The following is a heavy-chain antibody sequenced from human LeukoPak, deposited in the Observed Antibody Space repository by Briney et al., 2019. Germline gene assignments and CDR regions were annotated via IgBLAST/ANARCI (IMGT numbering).Heavy chain of an antibody. J-gene: IGHJ4*02. CDR1: GFTLSSYA. CDR2: ISGSGGST. D-gene: IGHD3-9*01. Sequence: GGTLRLSCAASGFTLSSYAMSWVRQAPGKGLEWVSAISGSGGSTYYAVSVKGRFTISRDNSKNTLYLQMNSLRAEDTAVYYCAKGTYDILTGYYDYWGQGTLVTVSS. V-gene: IGHV3-23*01. CDR3: AKGTYDILTGYYDY.